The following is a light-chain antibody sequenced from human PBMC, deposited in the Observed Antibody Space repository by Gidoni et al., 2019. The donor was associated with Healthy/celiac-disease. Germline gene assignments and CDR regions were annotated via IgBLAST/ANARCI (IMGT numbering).Light chain of an antibody. CDR1: QSLLHSDGKTY. Sequence: DIVMTQTPLSLSVTPGQPASISCKSSQSLLHSDGKTYLYWSLQKPGQPPQLRIYEVSNRVSGVPDRFSGSGSGTDFTLKISRVEAEDVGVYYCMQSIQLPWTFXXXTKVEIK. V-gene: IGKV2D-29*01. J-gene: IGKJ1*01. CDR3: MQSIQLPWT. CDR2: EVS.